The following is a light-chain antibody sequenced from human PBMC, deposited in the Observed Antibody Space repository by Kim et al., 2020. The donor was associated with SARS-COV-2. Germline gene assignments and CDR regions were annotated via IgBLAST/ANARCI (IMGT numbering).Light chain of an antibody. V-gene: IGKV3-20*01. CDR2: GAS. Sequence: LSPGKRATLSCRASQSVNFNYFAWYETKPGQAPRFLFSGASTRATDIPDRFIAGGSGTDFTLTISRREPEDSAVYFCQQCGSSPYTFGQGTKLEI. J-gene: IGKJ2*01. CDR1: QSVNFNY. CDR3: QQCGSSPYT.